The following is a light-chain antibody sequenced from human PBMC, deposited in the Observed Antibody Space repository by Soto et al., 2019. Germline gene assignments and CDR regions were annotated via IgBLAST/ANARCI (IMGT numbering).Light chain of an antibody. J-gene: IGKJ2*01. CDR2: DAS. CDR1: QSVGSY. V-gene: IGKV3-11*01. CDR3: EQRSNWPQDT. Sequence: EIVLTQSPATLSLSPGERATLSCSASQSVGSYLGWYQQRPGQAPRLLIYDASNRATGIPDRFSGSGSGTDFTLTISSLEPEDFALYYCEQRSNWPQDTFGQGSKLEIK.